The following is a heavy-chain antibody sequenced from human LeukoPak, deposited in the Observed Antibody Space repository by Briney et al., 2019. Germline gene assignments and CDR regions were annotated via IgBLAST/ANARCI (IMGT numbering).Heavy chain of an antibody. CDR2: ISCDGTSQ. CDR3: AKEANHCSGRHYDY. D-gene: IGHD1-14*01. V-gene: IGHV3-30*18. J-gene: IGHJ4*02. Sequence: PGGSLRLSCAASGFIFNNYGMQWVRQTPGKGLEWVTVISCDGTSQYYADSVKGRFTISRDDSKKTVYLQMNSLRTEDTAVYYCAKEANHCSGRHYDYWGQGILVTVSS. CDR1: GFIFNNYG.